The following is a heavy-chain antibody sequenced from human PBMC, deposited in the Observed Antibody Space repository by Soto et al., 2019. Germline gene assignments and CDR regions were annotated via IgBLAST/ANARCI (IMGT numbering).Heavy chain of an antibody. J-gene: IGHJ4*01. CDR3: ARVVLVGATPDYFDY. CDR2: LYSGGTT. D-gene: IGHD1-26*01. Sequence: EVQLVESGGSFIQPGGSLRLSCAVSGFSVSRNFMSWIRQAPGKGLEWGSILYSGGTTYYTGSVEGRFTMSGDDSKNTVYLQMKSLRVEDTATYFCARVVLVGATPDYFDYWGQGSLVTVSS. V-gene: IGHV3-53*01. CDR1: GFSVSRNF.